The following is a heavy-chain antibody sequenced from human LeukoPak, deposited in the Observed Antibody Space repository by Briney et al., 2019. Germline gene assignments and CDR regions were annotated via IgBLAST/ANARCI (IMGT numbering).Heavy chain of an antibody. CDR3: ARAPIHYYDSSGYYRTTFDY. D-gene: IGHD3-22*01. CDR1: GYTFTSYY. J-gene: IGHJ4*02. CDR2: INPSGGST. V-gene: IGHV1-46*01. Sequence: ASVKVSCKASGYTFTSYYMHWVRQAPGQGLEWMGIINPSGGSTSYAQKFQGRVTMTRDTSTSTVYMELSSLRSEDTAVYYCARAPIHYYDSSGYYRTTFDYWGQGTLVTVSS.